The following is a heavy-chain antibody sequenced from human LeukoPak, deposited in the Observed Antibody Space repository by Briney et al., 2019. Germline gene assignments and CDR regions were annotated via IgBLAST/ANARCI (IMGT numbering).Heavy chain of an antibody. D-gene: IGHD3-22*01. V-gene: IGHV3-9*03. J-gene: IGHJ4*02. CDR3: AKDGTRYDSSGYYSHLDY. CDR1: GFTFDDYA. Sequence: GGSLRLSCAASGFTFDDYAMHWVRQAPGKGLEWVSGISWNSGSIGYADSVKGRFTISRDNAKNSLYLQMNSLRAEDMALYYCAKDGTRYDSSGYYSHLDYWGQGRPVTVSS. CDR2: ISWNSGSI.